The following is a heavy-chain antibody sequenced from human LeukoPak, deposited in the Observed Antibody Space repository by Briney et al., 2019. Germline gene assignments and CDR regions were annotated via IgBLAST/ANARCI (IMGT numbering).Heavy chain of an antibody. D-gene: IGHD2-15*01. CDR2: IYYSGST. J-gene: IGHJ4*02. CDR3: ARHEVDMILGY. V-gene: IGHV4-59*08. CDR1: GGSISSYY. Sequence: SETLSLTCTVSGGSISSYYWSWIRQPPGKGLEWIGYIYYSGSTNYNPSLKSRVTISVDTSKNQFSLKLSSVTAADTAVYYCARHEVDMILGYWGQGTLVTVSS.